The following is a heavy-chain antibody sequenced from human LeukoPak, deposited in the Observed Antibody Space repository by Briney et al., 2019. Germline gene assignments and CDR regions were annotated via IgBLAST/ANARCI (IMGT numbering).Heavy chain of an antibody. Sequence: GGSLRLSCAASGFTFSSYSMNWVRQAPGKGLEWVSSISSSSSYIYYADSVKGRFTISRDNSKNTLYLQMNSLRAEDAAVYYCAREEAAAGWGAFDIWGQGTMVTVSS. CDR1: GFTFSSYS. J-gene: IGHJ3*02. D-gene: IGHD6-13*01. V-gene: IGHV3-21*01. CDR3: AREEAAAGWGAFDI. CDR2: ISSSSSYI.